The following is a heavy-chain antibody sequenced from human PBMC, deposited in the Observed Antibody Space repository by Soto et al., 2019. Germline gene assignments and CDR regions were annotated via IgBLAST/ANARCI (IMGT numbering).Heavy chain of an antibody. CDR2: IIPIFGTA. CDR1: GGTFSSYA. CDR3: ARARIAAAGTPPNYYYYYGMDV. V-gene: IGHV1-69*01. D-gene: IGHD6-13*01. J-gene: IGHJ6*02. Sequence: QVQLVQSGAEVKKPGSSVKVSCKASGGTFSSYAISWVRQAPGRGLEWMGGIIPIFGTANYAQKFQGRVTITADESTSTAYMGLSSLRSEDTAVYYCARARIAAAGTPPNYYYYYGMDVWGQGTTVTVSS.